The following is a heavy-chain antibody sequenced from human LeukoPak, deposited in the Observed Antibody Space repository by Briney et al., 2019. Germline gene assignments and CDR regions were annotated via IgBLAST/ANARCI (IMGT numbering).Heavy chain of an antibody. J-gene: IGHJ4*02. D-gene: IGHD1-26*01. CDR1: GFTFSTYA. Sequence: GGSLRLSCAASGFTFSTYAMHWVRQAPGKGLVHVSSISSGGVNTYYADSVRGRFTISRDNSKNTLYLHMGSLRAEDMAVYYCAREEAPVGGSSFDYWGQGTLVTVSS. CDR3: AREEAPVGGSSFDY. CDR2: ISSGGVNT. V-gene: IGHV3-64*02.